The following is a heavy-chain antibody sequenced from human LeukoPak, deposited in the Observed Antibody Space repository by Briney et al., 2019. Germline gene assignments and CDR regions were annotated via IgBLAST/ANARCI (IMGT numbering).Heavy chain of an antibody. CDR2: INPSGST. CDR1: GGSFSGYY. Sequence: SETLSLTCAVYGGSFSGYYWSWIRQPPGKGLEWIGEINPSGSTNYNPSLKSRVTISVDTSKNQFSLRLSSVTAADTAVYYCVRHRTASDYWGQGALVTVSS. V-gene: IGHV4-34*01. J-gene: IGHJ4*02. CDR3: VRHRTASDY. D-gene: IGHD1-1*01.